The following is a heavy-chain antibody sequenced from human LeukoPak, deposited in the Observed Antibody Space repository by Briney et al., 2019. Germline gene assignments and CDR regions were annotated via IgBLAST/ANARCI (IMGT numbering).Heavy chain of an antibody. D-gene: IGHD3-3*01. J-gene: IGHJ4*02. CDR1: GGPVSSGSYY. Sequence: SETLSLTCTVSGGPVSSGSYYWSWIRQPPGKGLEWIGYIYYSGSTNYNPSLKSRVTISVDTSKNQFSLKLSSVTAADTAVYYCARGPYDFPDYWGQGTLVTVSS. CDR3: ARGPYDFPDY. CDR2: IYYSGST. V-gene: IGHV4-61*01.